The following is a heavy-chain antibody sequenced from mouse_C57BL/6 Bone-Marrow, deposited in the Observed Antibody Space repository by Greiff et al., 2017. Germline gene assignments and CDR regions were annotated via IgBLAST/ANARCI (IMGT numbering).Heavy chain of an antibody. CDR3: ARQLRAMDY. Sequence: EVQGVESGGGLVKPGGSLKLSCAASGFTFSSYAMSWVRQTPEKRLEWVATLSDGGSYTYYPDNVKGRFTISRDNAKNNLYLQMSHLKSEDTAMYYCARQLRAMDYWGQGTSVTVSS. D-gene: IGHD2-4*01. J-gene: IGHJ4*01. CDR1: GFTFSSYA. CDR2: LSDGGSYT. V-gene: IGHV5-4*01.